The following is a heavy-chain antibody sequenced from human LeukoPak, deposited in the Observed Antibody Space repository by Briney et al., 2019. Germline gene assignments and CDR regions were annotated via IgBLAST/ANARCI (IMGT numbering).Heavy chain of an antibody. CDR2: IIPIFGST. D-gene: IGHD3-16*01. V-gene: IGHV1-69*06. Sequence: ASVKVSCKASGGSFNSYAIIWVRQAPGQGLEWMGGIIPIFGSTNYARKFRGRVTLTSDKSTITASMLLSSLRSEATAVYCCARDNDSRDPPHLDYCGEGTLGTVS. CDR1: GGSFNSYA. CDR3: ARDNDSRDPPHLDY. J-gene: IGHJ4*02.